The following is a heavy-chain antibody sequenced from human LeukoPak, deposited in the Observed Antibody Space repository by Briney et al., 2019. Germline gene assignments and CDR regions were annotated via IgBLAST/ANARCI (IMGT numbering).Heavy chain of an antibody. D-gene: IGHD1-26*01. CDR3: AKDYSRATVPAAQFDY. V-gene: IGHV3-53*01. CDR2: IYSGGST. Sequence: GGSLRLSCAASGFTVSSNYMSWVRQAPGKGLEWVSVIYSGGSTYYADSVKGRFTISRDNSKNTLYLQMNSLRAEDTAVYYCAKDYSRATVPAAQFDYWGQGTLVTVSS. J-gene: IGHJ4*02. CDR1: GFTVSSNY.